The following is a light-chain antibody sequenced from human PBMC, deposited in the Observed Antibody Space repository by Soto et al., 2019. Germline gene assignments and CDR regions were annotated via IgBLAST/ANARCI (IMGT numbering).Light chain of an antibody. Sequence: EIMMTQSPATLSVSPGERATLSCRASQSVSNNLAWYQQKPGQVPRLLIYYASTRATGIPARFSGSGSGTEFTLTISSLQSEDFALYYCQQYNDWPHITFGQGTRLEIK. J-gene: IGKJ5*01. V-gene: IGKV3-15*01. CDR3: QQYNDWPHIT. CDR2: YAS. CDR1: QSVSNN.